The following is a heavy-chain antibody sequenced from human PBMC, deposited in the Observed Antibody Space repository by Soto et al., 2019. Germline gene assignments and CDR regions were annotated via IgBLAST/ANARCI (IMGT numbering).Heavy chain of an antibody. D-gene: IGHD3-10*01. CDR1: GYSFNSYY. V-gene: IGHV1-46*02. CDR2: INPSGAST. Sequence: QVQLVQSGAEVKKPGASVKVACKASGYSFNSYYMHWVRQAPGQGPEWMGVINPSGASTSYAQKFQGRVTMTRDTSTSTVYMELSSLRSEDTALYYCASDYNASQRQHVFDIWGQGTLVTVSS. CDR3: ASDYNASQRQHVFDI. J-gene: IGHJ3*02.